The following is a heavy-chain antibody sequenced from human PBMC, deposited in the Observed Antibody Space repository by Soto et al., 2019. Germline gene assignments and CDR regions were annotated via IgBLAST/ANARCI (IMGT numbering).Heavy chain of an antibody. V-gene: IGHV3-23*01. CDR1: GFTISGYA. CDR3: ARVFDTYYFDL. Sequence: GGSLRLSCSASGFTISGYAMSWVRQAPGKGLEWVSMIRNSGGDTYYAESVKGRFTISRDSSRNTLYLQMTSLRAEDTAVYYCARVFDTYYFDLWGQGTLVTVSS. CDR2: IRNSGGDT. J-gene: IGHJ4*02. D-gene: IGHD3-9*01.